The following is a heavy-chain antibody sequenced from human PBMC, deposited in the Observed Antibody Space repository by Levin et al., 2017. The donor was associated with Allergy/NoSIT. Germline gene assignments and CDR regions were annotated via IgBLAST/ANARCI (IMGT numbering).Heavy chain of an antibody. J-gene: IGHJ4*02. CDR1: GFTFNNYK. CDR2: ISSSSSVI. V-gene: IGHV3-48*01. Sequence: GGSLRLSCAASGFTFNNYKMNWVRQAPGKGLEWVSYISSSSSVIYYADSVKGRFTISRDNAKNSLYLQMNSLRAEDTAVYYCARERDGHNYGEADYWGQGTLVTVSS. D-gene: IGHD5-18*01. CDR3: ARERDGHNYGEADY.